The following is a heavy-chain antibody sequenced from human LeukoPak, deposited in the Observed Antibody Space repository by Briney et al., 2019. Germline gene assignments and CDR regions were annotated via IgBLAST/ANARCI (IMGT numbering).Heavy chain of an antibody. CDR3: ARGGWELLRLSIDY. D-gene: IGHD1-26*01. CDR2: IYHSGST. Sequence: SETLSLTCAVSGYSMSSGYYWGWIRQRPGKGLEWIGSIYHSGSTYYNPSLKSRVTISVDTSKNQFSLKLSSVTAADTAVYYCARGGWELLRLSIDYWGQGTLVTVSS. V-gene: IGHV4-38-2*01. J-gene: IGHJ4*02. CDR1: GYSMSSGYY.